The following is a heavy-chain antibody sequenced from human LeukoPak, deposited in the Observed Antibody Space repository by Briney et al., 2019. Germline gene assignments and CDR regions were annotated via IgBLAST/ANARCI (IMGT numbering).Heavy chain of an antibody. CDR3: ARAQVGNYGYYFDY. CDR1: GFSFSDYW. J-gene: IGHJ4*02. Sequence: GGSLRLSCAASGFSFSDYWITWVRQAPGKGLEWVAHIKQDGSEKYYVDSIKGRFTISRDNAKNLVYLQMNSLRAEDTAVYYCARAQVGNYGYYFDYWGQGTLVTVSS. D-gene: IGHD4-11*01. CDR2: IKQDGSEK. V-gene: IGHV3-7*01.